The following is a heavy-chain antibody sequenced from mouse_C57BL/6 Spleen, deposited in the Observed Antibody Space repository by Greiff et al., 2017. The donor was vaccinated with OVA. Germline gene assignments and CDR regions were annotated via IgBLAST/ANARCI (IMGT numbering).Heavy chain of an antibody. CDR3: TGDLVTTVVGYFDY. V-gene: IGHV6-3*01. J-gene: IGHJ2*01. CDR1: GFTFSNYW. CDR2: IRLKSDNYAT. D-gene: IGHD1-1*01. Sequence: EVKLVESGGGLVQPGGSMKLSCVASGFTFSNYWMNWVRQSPEKGLEWVAQIRLKSDNYATHYAESVKGRFTISRDDSKSSVYLQMNNLRAEDTGIYYCTGDLVTTVVGYFDYWGQGTTLTVSS.